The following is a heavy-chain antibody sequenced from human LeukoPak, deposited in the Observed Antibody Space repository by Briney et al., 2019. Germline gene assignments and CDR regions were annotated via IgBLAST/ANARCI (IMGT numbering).Heavy chain of an antibody. V-gene: IGHV1-46*01. CDR2: INPSGGTT. J-gene: IGHJ4*02. Sequence: ASVKVSCKASGYTFTHYYIHWVRPAPGQGLEWMGKINPSGGTTDYAQKFQGRVTLTRDTSTSTVYMELSSLRSEDTAVYYCARSPYTYGSLFYLDNWGQGTLVTVSS. CDR3: ARSPYTYGSLFYLDN. CDR1: GYTFTHYY. D-gene: IGHD5-18*01.